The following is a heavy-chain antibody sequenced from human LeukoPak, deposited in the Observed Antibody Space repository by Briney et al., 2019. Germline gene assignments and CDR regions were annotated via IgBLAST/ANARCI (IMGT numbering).Heavy chain of an antibody. D-gene: IGHD2-15*01. CDR3: ARVVVAASYYFDY. CDR2: ISSNGGST. J-gene: IGHJ4*02. V-gene: IGHV3-64*01. CDR1: GFTFSSYP. Sequence: PGGSLRPSCAASGFTFSSYPMHWVRQAPGKGLEYVSAISSNGGSTYYANSVKGRFTISRDNSKNTLYLQMGSLRAEDMAVYYCARVVVAASYYFDYWGQGTLVTVSS.